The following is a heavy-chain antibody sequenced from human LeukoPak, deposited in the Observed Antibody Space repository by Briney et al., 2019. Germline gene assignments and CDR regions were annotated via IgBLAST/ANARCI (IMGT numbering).Heavy chain of an antibody. D-gene: IGHD4-11*01. Sequence: PGGSLRLSCAASGFTVSSNDMSWVRQAPGKGLEWVSVIYSGGSTYYADSVKGRFTISRDNSKTTLYLQMNSLRAEDTAVYYCATGLQTSSADNYYCSMDVWGQGTTVTVSS. V-gene: IGHV3-66*02. CDR2: IYSGGST. CDR1: GFTVSSND. CDR3: ATGLQTSSADNYYCSMDV. J-gene: IGHJ6*03.